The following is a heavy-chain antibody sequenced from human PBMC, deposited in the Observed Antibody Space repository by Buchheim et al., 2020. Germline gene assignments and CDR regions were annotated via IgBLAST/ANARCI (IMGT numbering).Heavy chain of an antibody. D-gene: IGHD5-12*01. CDR3: ARDVVATMGEGDYYYYSMDV. J-gene: IGHJ6*02. CDR2: IYYSGST. Sequence: QVQLQESGPGLVKPSQTLSLTCPVSGGSISSGDYYWSWIRQPPGKGLEWIGYIYYSGSTYYNPSLKSRVTISVDTSKNQFSLKLSSVTAADTAVYYCARDVVATMGEGDYYYYSMDVWGQGTT. V-gene: IGHV4-30-4*01. CDR1: GGSISSGDYY.